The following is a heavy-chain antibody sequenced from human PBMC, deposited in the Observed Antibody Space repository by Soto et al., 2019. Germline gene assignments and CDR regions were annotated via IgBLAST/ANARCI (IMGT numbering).Heavy chain of an antibody. V-gene: IGHV4-59*01. J-gene: IGHJ5*02. CDR1: GGSISSYY. Sequence: QVQLQESGPGLVKPSETLSLTCTVSGGSISSYYWSWIRQPPGKGLEWIGYIYYSGSTNYNPSLKSRVTISVHTSKNQFSLKLSSVTAADTAVYYCARVLFGRGNWSYPWGQGTLVTVSS. CDR3: ARVLFGRGNWSYP. D-gene: IGHD3-3*01. CDR2: IYYSGST.